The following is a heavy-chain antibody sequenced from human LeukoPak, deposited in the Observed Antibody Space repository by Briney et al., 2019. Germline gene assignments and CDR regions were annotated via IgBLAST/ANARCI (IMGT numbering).Heavy chain of an antibody. Sequence: SETLSLTCTVSGGSISSYYWSWIRQPPGKGLEWIGYIYYSGSTNYNPSLKSRVTISVDTSKNQFSLKLSSVTAADTAVYYCARQPYYYDSSGYYRTFDYWGQGTLVTVSS. D-gene: IGHD3-22*01. CDR1: GGSISSYY. CDR3: ARQPYYYDSSGYYRTFDY. V-gene: IGHV4-59*08. J-gene: IGHJ4*02. CDR2: IYYSGST.